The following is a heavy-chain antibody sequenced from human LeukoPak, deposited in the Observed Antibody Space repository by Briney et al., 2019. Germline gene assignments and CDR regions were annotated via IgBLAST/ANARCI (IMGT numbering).Heavy chain of an antibody. J-gene: IGHJ4*02. D-gene: IGHD5-12*01. CDR1: GYTFTSYD. CDR3: ARGLREYSDDDFPIPGY. Sequence: ASVKVSCKSSGYTFTSYDINWVRQATGQGLEWMGWMNPNSGDTGYAQKFQGRVTMTGDTSISTAYMELSSLRSEDTAVYYCARGLREYSDDDFPIPGYWGQGTLVTVSS. CDR2: MNPNSGDT. V-gene: IGHV1-8*01.